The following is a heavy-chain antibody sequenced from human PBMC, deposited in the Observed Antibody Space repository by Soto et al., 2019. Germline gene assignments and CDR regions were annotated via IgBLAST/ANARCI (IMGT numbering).Heavy chain of an antibody. Sequence: PSETLSLTCTVSGGSISSSSYYWGWIRQPPGKGLEWTGSIYYSGSTYYNPSLKSRVTISVDTSKNQFSLKLSSVTAADTAVYYCARWVEVSLDYFDSWGQGTPVTVSS. V-gene: IGHV4-39*01. CDR3: ARWVEVSLDYFDS. CDR1: GGSISSSSYY. J-gene: IGHJ4*02. D-gene: IGHD2-15*01. CDR2: IYYSGST.